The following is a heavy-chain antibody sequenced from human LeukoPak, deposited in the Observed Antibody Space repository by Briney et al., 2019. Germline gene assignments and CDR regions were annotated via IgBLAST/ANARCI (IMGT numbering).Heavy chain of an antibody. V-gene: IGHV3-66*01. Sequence: GGSLRLSCAASGFTVSSNYMSWVRQAPGKGLEWVSVIYSGGSTYHADSVKGRFTISRDNSKNTLYLQMNSLRAEDTAVYYCARDSRRDGYNPYYYYMDVWGKGTTVTISS. J-gene: IGHJ6*03. CDR2: IYSGGST. CDR1: GFTVSSNY. CDR3: ARDSRRDGYNPYYYYMDV. D-gene: IGHD5-24*01.